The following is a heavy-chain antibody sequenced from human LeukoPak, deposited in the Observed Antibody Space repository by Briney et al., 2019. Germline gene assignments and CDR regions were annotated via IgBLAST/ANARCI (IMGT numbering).Heavy chain of an antibody. V-gene: IGHV1-2*06. CDR2: INPNSGGT. D-gene: IGHD2-15*01. CDR3: ASREAGGRYCSGGSCYSTDY. CDR1: GYTFTGYY. J-gene: IGHJ4*02. Sequence: GASVKVSCKASGYTFTGYYMHWVRQAPGQGLEWMGRINPNSGGTNYAQKFQGRVTMTRDTSISTAYMELSRLRSEDTAVYYCASREAGGRYCSGGSCYSTDYWGQGTLVTVSS.